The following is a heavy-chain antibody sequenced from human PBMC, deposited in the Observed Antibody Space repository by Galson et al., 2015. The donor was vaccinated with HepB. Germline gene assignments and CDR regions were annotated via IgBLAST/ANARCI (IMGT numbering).Heavy chain of an antibody. V-gene: IGHV3-66*01. Sequence: SLRLSCAASGFTVSSNYMSWVRQAPGQGLEWVSVIYRGGSTYYAASVQGRFTMSRDNSTNTLYLQMNSLSADETAVYYCARDGRNNGWYCFDFWVQGTLVTVST. CDR2: IYRGGST. D-gene: IGHD6-19*01. J-gene: IGHJ4*02. CDR1: GFTVSSNY. CDR3: ARDGRNNGWYCFDF.